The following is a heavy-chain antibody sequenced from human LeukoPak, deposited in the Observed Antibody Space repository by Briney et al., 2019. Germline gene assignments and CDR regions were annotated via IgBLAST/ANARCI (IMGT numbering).Heavy chain of an antibody. Sequence: SETLSLTCTVSGDSVSGISFYWSWIRQPPGKGLQYIGYIQYSGSTNYNPSLKSRVTISVDTSKNQFSLKLSSATAADTAVYYCARYYDRSGYWSTPHFDYWGQGTLVTVSS. CDR2: IQYSGST. CDR1: GDSVSGISFY. J-gene: IGHJ4*02. D-gene: IGHD3-22*01. V-gene: IGHV4-61*01. CDR3: ARYYDRSGYWSTPHFDY.